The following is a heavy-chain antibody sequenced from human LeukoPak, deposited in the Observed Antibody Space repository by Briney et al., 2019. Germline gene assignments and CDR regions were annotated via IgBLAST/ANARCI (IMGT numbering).Heavy chain of an antibody. J-gene: IGHJ5*02. CDR3: ATSDWLDKRNYFDP. CDR1: GYTFTNYF. Sequence: ASVKVSCKSSGYTFTNYFIHWVRQAPGQGLEWMGIINPSSAFTSYAQKLQGRVTMTSDTSTSTVYMELSSLRSEDTAVYYCATSDWLDKRNYFDPWGQGTLVTVSS. V-gene: IGHV1-46*04. CDR2: INPSSAFT. D-gene: IGHD3-9*01.